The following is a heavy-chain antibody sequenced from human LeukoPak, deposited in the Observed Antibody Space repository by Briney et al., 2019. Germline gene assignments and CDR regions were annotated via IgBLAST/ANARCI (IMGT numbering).Heavy chain of an antibody. V-gene: IGHV1-2*02. CDR2: INPNSGGT. Sequence: ASVKVSCKASGYTFTDYYMHWVRQAPGQGLEWMGWINPNSGGTNYAQKFQGRVTMTRDTSISTAYMELSRLRSDDTAVYYCAREGSVGSSPYIDYWGQGTLVTVSS. CDR1: GYTFTDYY. J-gene: IGHJ4*02. D-gene: IGHD2-15*01. CDR3: AREGSVGSSPYIDY.